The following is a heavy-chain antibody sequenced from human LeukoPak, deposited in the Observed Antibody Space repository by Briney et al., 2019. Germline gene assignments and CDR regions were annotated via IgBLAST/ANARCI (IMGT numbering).Heavy chain of an antibody. CDR1: GGTFISYA. J-gene: IGHJ5*02. Sequence: GSSVKVSCKASGGTFISYAISWVRQAPGQGLEWMGGIIPIFCTANYAQKFQGRVTITADESTSTAYMELSSLRSEDTAVYYCARGPYCSSTSCYKVGWFDPWGQGTLVTVSS. CDR3: ARGPYCSSTSCYKVGWFDP. CDR2: IIPIFCTA. V-gene: IGHV1-69*01. D-gene: IGHD2-2*02.